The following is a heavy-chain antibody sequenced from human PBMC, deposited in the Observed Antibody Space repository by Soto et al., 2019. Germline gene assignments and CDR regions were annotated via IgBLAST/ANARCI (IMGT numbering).Heavy chain of an antibody. V-gene: IGHV4-30-4*01. CDR3: ARDIRGVIFY. J-gene: IGHJ4*02. CDR2: IHYSGST. D-gene: IGHD3-10*01. CDR1: GGSIGSGDYY. Sequence: SETLSLTCTVSGGSIGSGDYYWSWIRQPPGKGLEWIGYIHYSGSTYYNPSLKSRVTISVYTSKNQFSLKLSSVTAADTAVYYCARDIRGVIFYWGQGTLVTV.